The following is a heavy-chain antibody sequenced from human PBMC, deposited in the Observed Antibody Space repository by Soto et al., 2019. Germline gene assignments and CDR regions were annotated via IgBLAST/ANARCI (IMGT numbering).Heavy chain of an antibody. Sequence: PGGSLRLSCATSGFTFSNFDMHWVRQVPGKDLEWVSAIGAARDPYYLGSVKGRFTISRENAKNSVYLQMNDLRAGDSAVYYCARAYTGRLPRRADYYYAMDVWGQGTTVTVSS. V-gene: IGHV3-13*05. CDR3: ARAYTGRLPRRADYYYAMDV. D-gene: IGHD2-2*02. J-gene: IGHJ6*02. CDR2: IGAARDP. CDR1: GFTFSNFD.